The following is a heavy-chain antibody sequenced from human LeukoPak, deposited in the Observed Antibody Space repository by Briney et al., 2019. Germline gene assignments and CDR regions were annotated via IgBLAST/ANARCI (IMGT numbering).Heavy chain of an antibody. V-gene: IGHV3-21*01. CDR1: GFTFGSYS. CDR3: ATETGGFDM. Sequence: GGSLRLSCAASGFTFGSYSMNWVRQAPGKGLEWVSSISSSSSYIYYADSVKGRFSISRDNARNTLDLQMNSLRAEDTAVYYCATETGGFDMWGQGTMVTVSS. D-gene: IGHD2-15*01. CDR2: ISSSSSYI. J-gene: IGHJ3*02.